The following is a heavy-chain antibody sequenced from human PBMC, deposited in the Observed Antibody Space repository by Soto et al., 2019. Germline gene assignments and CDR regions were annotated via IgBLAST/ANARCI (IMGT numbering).Heavy chain of an antibody. V-gene: IGHV3-30*18. D-gene: IGHD3-3*01. CDR3: ANSWIFGVVPPLFDY. Sequence: QVQLVESGGGVVQPGRSLRLSCAASGFTFSSYGMHWVRQAPGKGLEWVAVISYDGSNKYYADSVKGRFTISRDNSKNTLYLQMNSLRAEDTAVYYCANSWIFGVVPPLFDYWGQGTLVTVSS. CDR1: GFTFSSYG. J-gene: IGHJ4*02. CDR2: ISYDGSNK.